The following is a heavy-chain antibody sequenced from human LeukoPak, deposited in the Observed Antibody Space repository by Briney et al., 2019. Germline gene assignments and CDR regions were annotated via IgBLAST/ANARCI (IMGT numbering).Heavy chain of an antibody. J-gene: IGHJ6*02. CDR1: GFTFDDYA. CDR3: ARDRRNRGNYYGMDV. D-gene: IGHD1-14*01. Sequence: QPGRSLRLSCAASGFTFDDYAMHWVRQAPGKGLEWVSGISWNSGSIGYADSVKGRFTISRDNAKNSLYLQMNSLRAEDTAVYYCARDRRNRGNYYGMDVWGQGTTVTVSS. V-gene: IGHV3-9*01. CDR2: ISWNSGSI.